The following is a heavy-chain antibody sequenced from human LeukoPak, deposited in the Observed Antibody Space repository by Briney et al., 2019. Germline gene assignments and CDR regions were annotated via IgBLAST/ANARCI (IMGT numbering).Heavy chain of an antibody. CDR1: GGSISSYY. V-gene: IGHV4-59*04. D-gene: IGHD3-16*01. J-gene: IGHJ2*01. CDR3: ERTNFRGRSYWYFDL. CDR2: IYYSGST. Sequence: PSETLSLTCTVSGGSISSYYWSWIRQPPGKGLEWMGYIYYSGSTYYNPSLKSRVTISVDTSKNQFSLKLSSVTAADTAVYYCERTNFRGRSYWYFDLWGRGTLVTVSS.